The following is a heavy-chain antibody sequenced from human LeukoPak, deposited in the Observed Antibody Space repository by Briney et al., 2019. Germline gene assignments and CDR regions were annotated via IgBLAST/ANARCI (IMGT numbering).Heavy chain of an antibody. J-gene: IGHJ5*02. Sequence: ASVKVSCKASGGTFSTYAISWVRQAPGQGLEWMGLINPSGSATRYAQSFQGRVTMTRDLSTSTDYMELSSLRSDDTAVYFCARDISEGDYAWWFDPWGQGTLVTVAS. CDR1: GGTFSTYA. CDR3: ARDISEGDYAWWFDP. CDR2: INPSGSAT. D-gene: IGHD3-16*01. V-gene: IGHV1-46*01.